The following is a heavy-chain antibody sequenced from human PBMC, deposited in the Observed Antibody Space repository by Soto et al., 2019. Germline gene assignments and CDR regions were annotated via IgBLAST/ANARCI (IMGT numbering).Heavy chain of an antibody. V-gene: IGHV4-59*01. D-gene: IGHD3-9*01. CDR3: ARVVLTGYYPPYYYGMDV. J-gene: IGHJ6*02. CDR2: IYYSGST. CDR1: GGSISSYY. Sequence: PSETLSLTCTVSGGSISSYYWSCIRQPPGKGLEWIGYIYYSGSTNYNPSLKSRVTISVDTSKNQFSLKLSSVTAADTAVYYCARVVLTGYYPPYYYGMDVWGQGTTVTVSS.